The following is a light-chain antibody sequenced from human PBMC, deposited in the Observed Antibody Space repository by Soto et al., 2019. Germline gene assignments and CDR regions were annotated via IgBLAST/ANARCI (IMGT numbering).Light chain of an antibody. V-gene: IGKV4-1*01. CDR3: QQYYSTPQT. J-gene: IGKJ1*01. CDR1: QSVLYSSNNKNY. CDR2: WAS. Sequence: DIVMTQSPDSLAVSLGERATINCKSSQSVLYSSNNKNYLAWYQQKPGQPPKLLIYWASTRESGVPDRFSGSWSGTDFTPTVSSLQAEDVAVYYCQQYYSTPQTFGQGTKVEIK.